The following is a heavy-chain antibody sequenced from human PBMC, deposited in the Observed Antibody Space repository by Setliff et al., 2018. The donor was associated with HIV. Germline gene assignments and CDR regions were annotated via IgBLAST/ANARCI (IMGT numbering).Heavy chain of an antibody. V-gene: IGHV4-38-2*01. CDR3: ARQGAGYYYDSSDYYTGNGFDM. J-gene: IGHJ3*02. CDR1: GYSISTAYY. D-gene: IGHD3-22*01. Sequence: SETLSLTCAVSGYSISTAYYWAWIRQSPGKGLEWIGGFHHSGSAHYNPSLKSRVTISGQTSKNQFSLTLTPVTAADTAIYYCARQGAGYYYDSSDYYTGNGFDMWGQGTMVTVSS. CDR2: FHHSGSA.